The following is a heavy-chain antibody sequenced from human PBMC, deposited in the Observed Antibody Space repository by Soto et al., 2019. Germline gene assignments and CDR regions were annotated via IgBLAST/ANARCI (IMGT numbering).Heavy chain of an antibody. CDR1: GFTFRSYW. V-gene: IGHV3-7*03. CDR2: IKQDGSEK. CDR3: AREYYYGSGSYTFDY. D-gene: IGHD3-10*01. Sequence: EVQLVESGGGLVQPGGSLRLSCAASGFTFRSYWMSWVRQAPGKGLEWVANIKQDGSEKYYVDSVKGRFTISRDNAKNSLYLQMNSLRAEDTAVYYCAREYYYGSGSYTFDYWGQGTLVTVSS. J-gene: IGHJ4*02.